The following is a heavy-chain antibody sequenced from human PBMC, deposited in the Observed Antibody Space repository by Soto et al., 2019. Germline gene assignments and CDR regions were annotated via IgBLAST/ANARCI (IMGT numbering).Heavy chain of an antibody. CDR3: AKVHGQDYYGSGNYGLIDY. CDR1: RFTFSNYA. V-gene: IGHV3-23*01. Sequence: EVQLLESGGGLVQPGGSLRLSCAASRFTFSNYAMTWVRQAPGKGLEWVSAISGSGGNTYYADSVTGRFTISRDNSKYTLHLQMNSLRADDTAVYYCAKVHGQDYYGSGNYGLIDYWGQGTLVTVSS. D-gene: IGHD3-10*01. CDR2: ISGSGGNT. J-gene: IGHJ4*02.